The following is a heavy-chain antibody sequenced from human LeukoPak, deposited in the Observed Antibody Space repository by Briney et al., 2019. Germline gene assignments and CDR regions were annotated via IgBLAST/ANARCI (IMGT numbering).Heavy chain of an antibody. J-gene: IGHJ3*02. CDR3: AKDLYADSGLRHAFDI. V-gene: IGHV3-23*01. CDR2: ISGSGGST. CDR1: GFTFSSYA. D-gene: IGHD5-12*01. Sequence: GGSLRLSCAASGFTFSSYAMSWVRQAPGKGLEWVSAISGSGGSTYYADSVKGRFTISRDNYKNTLYLQMNSLRAEDTGVYYCAKDLYADSGLRHAFDIWGQGTMVTVSS.